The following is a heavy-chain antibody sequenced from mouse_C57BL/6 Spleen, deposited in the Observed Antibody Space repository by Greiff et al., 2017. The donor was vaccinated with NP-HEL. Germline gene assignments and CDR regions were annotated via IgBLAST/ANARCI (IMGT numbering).Heavy chain of an antibody. CDR3: ARSLDGYYAMDY. Sequence: VQLQQSGPELVKPGASVKMSCKASGYTFTDYNMHWVKQRHGKSLEWIGYINPNNGGTSYNQKFKGKGTLTVNKSSRTAYMELRSLTSEDSAVYYWARSLDGYYAMDYWGQGTSVTVSS. D-gene: IGHD2-3*01. CDR1: GYTFTDYN. CDR2: INPNNGGT. J-gene: IGHJ4*01. V-gene: IGHV1-22*01.